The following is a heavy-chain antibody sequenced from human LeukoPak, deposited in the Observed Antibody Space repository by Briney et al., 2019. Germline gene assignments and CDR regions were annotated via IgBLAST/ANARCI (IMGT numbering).Heavy chain of an antibody. CDR3: AREDVGSSSWYGYYYYGMAV. D-gene: IGHD6-13*01. J-gene: IGHJ6*02. V-gene: IGHV3-30-3*01. CDR1: GFTFSSYA. Sequence: GGSLRLSCAASGFTFSSYAMHWVRQAPGKGLEWVAVISYDGSNKYYADSVKGRFTISRDNSKNTLYLQMNSLRAEDTAGYYCAREDVGSSSWYGYYYYGMAVWGQGTTVTVSS. CDR2: ISYDGSNK.